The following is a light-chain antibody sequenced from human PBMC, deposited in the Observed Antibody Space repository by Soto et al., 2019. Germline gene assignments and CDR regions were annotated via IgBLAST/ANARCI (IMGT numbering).Light chain of an antibody. J-gene: IGKJ4*02. V-gene: IGKV3-20*01. CDR1: QSVSNNY. Sequence: EIVLTQSPGTLSLSPGERATLSCRASQSVSNNYLAWYHQKPGQAPRLLIYGASNRATGIPDGLSGSGSGKEFTLTISRLEPEDLEVYQGQQYGSSDPFGEGTKVEFX. CDR3: QQYGSSDP. CDR2: GAS.